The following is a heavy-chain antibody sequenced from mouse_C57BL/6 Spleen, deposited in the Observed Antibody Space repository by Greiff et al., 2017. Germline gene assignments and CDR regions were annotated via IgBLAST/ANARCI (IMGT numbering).Heavy chain of an antibody. J-gene: IGHJ4*01. Sequence: EVKLMESGGDLVKPGGSLKLSCAASGFTFSSYGMSWVRQTPDKRLAWVETISSGGSYTYYPDSVKGRFTISRDNAKNTLYLQMSSLKSEDTAMYYCARHGGYYPAMDYWGQGTSVTVSS. CDR1: GFTFSSYG. V-gene: IGHV5-6*01. CDR3: ARHGGYYPAMDY. D-gene: IGHD2-3*01. CDR2: ISSGGSYT.